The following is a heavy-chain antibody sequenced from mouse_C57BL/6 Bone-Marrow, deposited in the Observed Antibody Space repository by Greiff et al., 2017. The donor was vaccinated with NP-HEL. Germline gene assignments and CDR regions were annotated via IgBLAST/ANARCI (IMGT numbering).Heavy chain of an antibody. Sequence: DVKLVESGGGLVQPKGSLKLSCAASGFSFNTYAMNWVRQAPGKGLEWVARIRSKSNNYATYYADSVKDRFTISSDDSESMLYLQMNNLKTEDTAMYYCVRNSNSFWGQGTLVTVSA. J-gene: IGHJ3*01. CDR1: GFSFNTYA. CDR2: IRSKSNNYAT. V-gene: IGHV10-1*01. D-gene: IGHD2-5*01. CDR3: VRNSNSF.